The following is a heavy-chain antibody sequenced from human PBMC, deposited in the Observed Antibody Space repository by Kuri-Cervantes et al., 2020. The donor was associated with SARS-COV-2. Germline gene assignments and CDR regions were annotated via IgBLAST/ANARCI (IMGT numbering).Heavy chain of an antibody. Sequence: SETLSLTCTVSGGSISTYYWGWIRQPPGKGLEWIGYIYYSGSTNYNPPLKSRVMISVDMSKNQFSLKLSSVTAADTAVYYCARLGKNCTNGVCNTYYYYHMDVWGKGITVTVSS. CDR3: ARLGKNCTNGVCNTYYYYHMDV. CDR2: IYYSGST. CDR1: GGSISTYY. D-gene: IGHD2-8*01. V-gene: IGHV4-59*01. J-gene: IGHJ6*03.